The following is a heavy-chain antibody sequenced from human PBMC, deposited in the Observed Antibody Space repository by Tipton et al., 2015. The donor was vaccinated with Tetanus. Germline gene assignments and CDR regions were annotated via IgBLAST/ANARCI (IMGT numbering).Heavy chain of an antibody. CDR1: GGSLRGGDHY. CDR2: ISGSGTS. J-gene: IGHJ4*02. Sequence: LRLSCTVSGGSLRGGDHYWSWIRPPPGKGLERLAYISGSGTSNSNYFLKRRITVPRDTSKNHFSLNPASVTAAETAGYFCARANVDSSKKGPFDSWGQGIPVIVAA. V-gene: IGHV4-61*03. D-gene: IGHD3-3*01. CDR3: ARANVDSSKKGPFDS.